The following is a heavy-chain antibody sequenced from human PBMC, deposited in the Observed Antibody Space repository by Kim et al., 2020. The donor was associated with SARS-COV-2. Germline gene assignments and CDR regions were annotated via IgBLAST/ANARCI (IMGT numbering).Heavy chain of an antibody. CDR1: GFTFNMYG. CDR2: ISGYNGKT. D-gene: IGHD6-19*01. Sequence: ASVKVSCKASGFTFNMYGFYWVRQAPGQGLEWMGWISGYNGKTKDAQNLQGRLTMATDTSTSTVYMELKNLRSDDTAVYYCATGIGSGWFFDYWGQGTLV. CDR3: ATGIGSGWFFDY. J-gene: IGHJ4*02. V-gene: IGHV1-18*01.